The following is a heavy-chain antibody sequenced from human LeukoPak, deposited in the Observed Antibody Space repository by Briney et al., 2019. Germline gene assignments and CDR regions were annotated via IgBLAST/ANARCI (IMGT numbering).Heavy chain of an antibody. CDR1: GVSFSGYY. CDR2: IKHSGST. Sequence: SETLSLTCAVYGVSFSGYYWSWIRQPPGKGLEWIGEIKHSGSTNYNPSLKSRVTISVDTSKNQFSLKLSSVTAADTAVYYCARGIYRPDYWGQGTLVTVSS. V-gene: IGHV4-34*01. J-gene: IGHJ4*02. D-gene: IGHD4-11*01. CDR3: ARGIYRPDY.